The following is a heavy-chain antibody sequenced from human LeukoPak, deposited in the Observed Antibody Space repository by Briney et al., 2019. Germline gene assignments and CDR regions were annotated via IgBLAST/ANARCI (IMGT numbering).Heavy chain of an antibody. CDR3: ARGSRGSGSSD. D-gene: IGHD3-10*01. Sequence: GGSLRLSCAVSGFTVSNNYMSWVRQAPGQGLEWVSVIYSDGNTYYADSVKGRFTISRDNSENTLYLQMNSLRAEDAAVYYCARGSRGSGSSDWGQGTLVTVSS. V-gene: IGHV3-66*01. CDR2: IYSDGNT. CDR1: GFTVSNNY. J-gene: IGHJ4*02.